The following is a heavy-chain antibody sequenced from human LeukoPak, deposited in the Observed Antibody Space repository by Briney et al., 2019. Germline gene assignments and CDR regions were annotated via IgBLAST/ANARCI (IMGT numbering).Heavy chain of an antibody. V-gene: IGHV3-74*01. J-gene: IGHJ4*02. D-gene: IGHD6-13*01. CDR2: INSDGSST. CDR3: AREVAAAGTDFDY. Sequence: GGSLRLSCAASGCTFSSYWMHWVRQAPGKGLVWVSRINSDGSSTSYADSVKGRFTISRDNAKNTLYLQMNSLRAEDTAVYYCAREVAAAGTDFDYWGQGTLVTVSS. CDR1: GCTFSSYW.